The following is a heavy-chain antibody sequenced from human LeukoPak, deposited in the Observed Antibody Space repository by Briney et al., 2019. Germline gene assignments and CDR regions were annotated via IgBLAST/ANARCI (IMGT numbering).Heavy chain of an antibody. D-gene: IGHD3-10*01. CDR1: GGSFSGYY. CDR2: INHSGST. Sequence: SETLSLTCAVYGGSFSGYYWSWIRQPPGKGLEWIGEINHSGSTNYNPSLKSRVTISVDTSKNQFSLKLSSVTAADTAVYYCARLFYGSGSYYSGVGFDYWGQGTLVTVSS. V-gene: IGHV4-34*01. CDR3: ARLFYGSGSYYSGVGFDY. J-gene: IGHJ4*02.